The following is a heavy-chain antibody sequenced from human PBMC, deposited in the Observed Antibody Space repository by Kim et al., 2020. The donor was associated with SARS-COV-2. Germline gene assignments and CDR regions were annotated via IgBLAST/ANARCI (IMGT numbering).Heavy chain of an antibody. CDR1: GGSFSGYY. D-gene: IGHD3-22*01. Sequence: SETLSLTCAVYGGSFSGYYWSWIRQPPGKGLEWIGEINHSGSTNYNPSLKSRVTISVGTSKNQFSLKLSSVTAADTAVYYCARGVPRSYDRDYWGQGTLVTVSS. V-gene: IGHV4-34*01. CDR3: ARGVPRSYDRDY. J-gene: IGHJ4*02. CDR2: INHSGST.